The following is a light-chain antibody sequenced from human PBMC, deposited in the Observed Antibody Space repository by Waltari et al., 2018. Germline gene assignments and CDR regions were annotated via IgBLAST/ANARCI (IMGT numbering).Light chain of an antibody. V-gene: IGLV2-8*01. CDR3: SSYAGSNIWV. J-gene: IGLJ1*01. CDR1: SSDVGGYNY. CDR2: EVS. Sequence: QSALTQPPSASGSPGQSVTIPCTGTSSDVGGYNYVSWYQQHPGKAPKLMIYEVSKRPSGVPDRFSGSKSGNTASLTVSGLQAEDEADYYCSSYAGSNIWVFGTGTKVTVL.